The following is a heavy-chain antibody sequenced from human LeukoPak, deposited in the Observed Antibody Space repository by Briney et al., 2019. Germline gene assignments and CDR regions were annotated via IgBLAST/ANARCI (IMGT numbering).Heavy chain of an antibody. Sequence: PGGSLRLSCAASGFAFSDFSMVWVRQAPGKGLEWVSSISTTDTEKYIHYVDSVKGRFTISRDDAKSSLFLHMNSLRAEDTAVYYCAREGSSNGFYYFDFWGQGTLVTVSS. J-gene: IGHJ4*02. CDR3: AREGSSNGFYYFDF. D-gene: IGHD5-18*01. V-gene: IGHV3-21*01. CDR2: ISTTDTEKYI. CDR1: GFAFSDFS.